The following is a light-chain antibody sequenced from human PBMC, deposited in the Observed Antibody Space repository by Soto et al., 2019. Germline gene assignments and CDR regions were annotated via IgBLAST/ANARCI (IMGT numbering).Light chain of an antibody. CDR1: QSISSW. V-gene: IGKV1-5*01. CDR2: DAY. Sequence: EIQMTQSPSTLPASVGNIFTLTGRASQSISSWLAWYQQKPGKAPKLLIYDAYSLESGVPSRFRGSGSGTEFTVTISSLQADDFASYYCQQYNSYSETFGQVTKVEIK. J-gene: IGKJ1*01. CDR3: QQYNSYSET.